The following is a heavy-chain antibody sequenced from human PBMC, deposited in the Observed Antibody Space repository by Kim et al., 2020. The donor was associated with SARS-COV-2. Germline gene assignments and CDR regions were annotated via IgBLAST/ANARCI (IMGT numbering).Heavy chain of an antibody. D-gene: IGHD2-15*01. CDR1: GYTFTSYA. V-gene: IGHV7-4-1*02. CDR3: ARELHSLDCSGGSCYDDAFDI. J-gene: IGHJ3*02. CDR2: INTNTGNP. Sequence: ASVKVSCKASGYTFTSYAMNWVRQAPGQGLEWMGWINTNTGNPTYAQGFTGRFVFSLDTSVSTAYLQISSLKADDTAVYYCARELHSLDCSGGSCYDDAFDIWGQGTMVTVSS.